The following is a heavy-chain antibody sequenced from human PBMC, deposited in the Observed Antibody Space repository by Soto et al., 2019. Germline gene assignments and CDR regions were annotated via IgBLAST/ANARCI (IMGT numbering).Heavy chain of an antibody. V-gene: IGHV3-23*01. CDR2: ISASGATT. D-gene: IGHD3-22*01. CDR1: GFTFSSYA. CDR3: TTLTMILVHLDY. Sequence: GWSLRLSCAASGFTFSSYAMTWVRQAPGKGLEWVSGISASGATTSYADSVKGRFTVSTDDSKKTLYLQMNRLKIEDTAVYYCTTLTMILVHLDYWGPGTLVTVSS. J-gene: IGHJ4*02.